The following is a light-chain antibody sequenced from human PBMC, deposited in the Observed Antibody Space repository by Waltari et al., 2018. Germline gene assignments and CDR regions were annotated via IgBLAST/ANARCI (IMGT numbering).Light chain of an antibody. CDR2: DAS. V-gene: IGKV3-20*01. J-gene: IGKJ1*01. CDR1: QGVSRS. CDR3: QKYVSLPAT. Sequence: EIVLTQSPGTLSLSPGEGATLSCRASQGVSRSLAWYQQKPGQAPRLLSYDASTRATGIPDRFSGSGSGTDFSLTISRLEPEDFAVYYCQKYVSLPATFGQGT.